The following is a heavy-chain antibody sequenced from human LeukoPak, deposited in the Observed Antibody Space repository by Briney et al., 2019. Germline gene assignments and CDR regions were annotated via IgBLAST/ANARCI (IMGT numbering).Heavy chain of an antibody. Sequence: GGSLRLSCAASGFTFSSYAMSWVRQAPGKGLEWVSAISGSGGSTYYADSVKGRFTISRDNSKNTLYLQMNSLRAEDTAVYYCAKALAVYYDILTGYYMRDYWGQGTLVTVSS. CDR3: AKALAVYYDILTGYYMRDY. CDR1: GFTFSSYA. D-gene: IGHD3-9*01. CDR2: ISGSGGST. J-gene: IGHJ4*02. V-gene: IGHV3-23*01.